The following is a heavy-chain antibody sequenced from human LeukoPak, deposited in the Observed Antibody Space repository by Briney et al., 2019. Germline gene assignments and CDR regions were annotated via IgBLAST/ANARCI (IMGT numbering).Heavy chain of an antibody. CDR1: GFTFSSYA. V-gene: IGHV3-23*01. CDR3: AGSSTWYSLRDY. CDR2: ISGSGGST. D-gene: IGHD6-13*01. J-gene: IGHJ4*02. Sequence: PGGSLRLSCAASGFTFSSYAMSWVRQAPGKGLEWVSAISGSGGSTYYADSVKGRVTISRDNSKNTLYLQMNSLRAEDTAVYYCAGSSTWYSLRDYWGQGILVTVSS.